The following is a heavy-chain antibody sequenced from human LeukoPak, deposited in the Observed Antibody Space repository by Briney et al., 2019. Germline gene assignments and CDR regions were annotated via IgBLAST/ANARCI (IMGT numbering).Heavy chain of an antibody. D-gene: IGHD3-10*01. Sequence: SETLSLTCTVSGGSISSYYWSWIRQPPGQGLEWIGYIYYSGSTNYNPPLKIRVTISVDTSKNQFSLTLSSGTAADTAVYYCARGGSYYYGSGSYPRYYGMDVWGQGTTVTVYS. V-gene: IGHV4-59*08. J-gene: IGHJ6*02. CDR1: GGSISSYY. CDR2: IYYSGST. CDR3: ARGGSYYYGSGSYPRYYGMDV.